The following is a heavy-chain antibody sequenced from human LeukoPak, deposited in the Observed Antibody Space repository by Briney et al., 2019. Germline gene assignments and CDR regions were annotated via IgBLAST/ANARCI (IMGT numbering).Heavy chain of an antibody. D-gene: IGHD5-12*01. V-gene: IGHV3-23*01. CDR1: GFTFSSCG. CDR3: AKDWYSGYDINHGEYFDY. J-gene: IGHJ4*02. CDR2: ISGSGGST. Sequence: GGSLRLSCAASGFTFSSCGRSWVRQAPGKGLEWVSAISGSGGSTYYADAVKGRFTISRDNSKNTLYPQMNSLRAEDTAVYYCAKDWYSGYDINHGEYFDYWGQGALVTVSS.